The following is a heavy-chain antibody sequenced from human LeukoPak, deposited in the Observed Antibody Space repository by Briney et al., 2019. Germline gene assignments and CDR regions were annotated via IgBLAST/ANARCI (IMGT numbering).Heavy chain of an antibody. Sequence: ASVKVSCKVSGYTLTELSMHWGRQAPGKGLEWMGGFDAEDGETSYAQKFRGRVDMTEATSTDTAYMELSSMRSEETAVYYCATDLPDYGDFCFAYWGQGTLVTVSS. CDR2: FDAEDGET. J-gene: IGHJ4*02. CDR3: ATDLPDYGDFCFAY. V-gene: IGHV1-24*01. D-gene: IGHD4-17*01. CDR1: GYTLTELS.